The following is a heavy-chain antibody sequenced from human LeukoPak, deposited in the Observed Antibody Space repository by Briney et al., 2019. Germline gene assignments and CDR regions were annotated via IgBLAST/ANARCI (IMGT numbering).Heavy chain of an antibody. CDR1: RYTLTGYY. CDR2: INPNTGAT. V-gene: IGHV1-2*02. D-gene: IGHD6-19*01. J-gene: IGHJ4*02. Sequence: SVKVSCKASRYTLTGYYLHWVRQAPGQGLEWMGWINPNTGATHSAQKFQGRITMTRDTSISTAYMDLSRLRSDDTAVYYCARDRVGSGWPRPYYFEVWGQGTLVTVSS. CDR3: ARDRVGSGWPRPYYFEV.